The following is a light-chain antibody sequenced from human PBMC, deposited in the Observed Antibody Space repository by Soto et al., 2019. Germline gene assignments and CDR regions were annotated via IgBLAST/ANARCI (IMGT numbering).Light chain of an antibody. CDR2: EVS. CDR1: SSDFGAYDY. CDR3: ASHTTTNTRV. V-gene: IGLV2-14*03. Sequence: QSALTQPASVSGSPGQSIAISCTGTSSDFGAYDYVSWYQQHPDRAPRLVIYEVSNWPSGVSNRFSGSRSVNTASLTISGLQAEDEADYYCASHTTTNTRVFGTGTKV. J-gene: IGLJ1*01.